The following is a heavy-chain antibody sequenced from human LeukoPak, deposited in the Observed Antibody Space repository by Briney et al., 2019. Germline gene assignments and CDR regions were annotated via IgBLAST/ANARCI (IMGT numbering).Heavy chain of an antibody. CDR1: GYTLTGYY. D-gene: IGHD1-26*01. CDR2: INPNSGGT. CDR3: ARDPEWELPDFDY. V-gene: IGHV1-2*02. J-gene: IGHJ4*02. Sequence: ASVKVSCKASGYTLTGYYMHWVRQAPGQGLEWMGWINPNSGGTNYAQKFQGRVTMTRDTSISTAYMELSRLRSDDTAVYYCARDPEWELPDFDYWGQGTLVTVSS.